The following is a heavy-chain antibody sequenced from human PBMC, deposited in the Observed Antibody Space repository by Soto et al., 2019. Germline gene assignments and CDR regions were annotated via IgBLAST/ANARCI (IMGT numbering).Heavy chain of an antibody. J-gene: IGHJ6*02. D-gene: IGHD3-3*01. V-gene: IGHV1-69*06. CDR3: ARPDYDFWIGYYKPGYYGMDV. CDR2: VIPICGTA. Sequence: QGQLVPSGAEVKKPGASVKVSCKASGGTFSSYAISWVRQAPGQGLEWMGGVIPICGTANYAQKIQGRVMITADKSTSTDYMELSRLRSEDAAVYYGARPDYDFWIGYYKPGYYGMDVWGQGTTVTVSS. CDR1: GGTFSSYA.